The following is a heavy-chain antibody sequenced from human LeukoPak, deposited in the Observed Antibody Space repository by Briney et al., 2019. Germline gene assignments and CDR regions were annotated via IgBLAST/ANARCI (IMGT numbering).Heavy chain of an antibody. CDR3: ARVAEAAAFDS. J-gene: IGHJ4*02. CDR1: GFTFDDYG. D-gene: IGHD6-13*01. CDR2: ISSNSRYI. Sequence: GGSLRLSCAASGFTFDDYGMSWVRQAPGKGLEWVSSISSNSRYIYYADSMRGRFTISRDNAKNSLYLQMNSLKPEDTAVYYCARVAEAAAFDSWGQGTLVTVSS. V-gene: IGHV3-21*06.